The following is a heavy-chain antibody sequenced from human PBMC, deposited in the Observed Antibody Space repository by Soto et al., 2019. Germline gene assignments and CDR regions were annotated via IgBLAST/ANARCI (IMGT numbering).Heavy chain of an antibody. CDR3: ARHRKGRDGYNWYAFDI. CDR2: IYYSGST. Sequence: SETLSLTCTVSGGSISSYYWRWIRQPPGKELEWIGYIYYSGSTNYNPSLKSRVTISVDTSKNQFSLKLSSVTAADTAVYYCARHRKGRDGYNWYAFDIWGQGTMVT. D-gene: IGHD5-12*01. CDR1: GGSISSYY. V-gene: IGHV4-59*08. J-gene: IGHJ3*02.